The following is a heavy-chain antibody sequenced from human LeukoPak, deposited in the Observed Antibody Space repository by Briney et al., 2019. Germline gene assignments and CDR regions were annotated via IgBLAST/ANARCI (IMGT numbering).Heavy chain of an antibody. J-gene: IGHJ4*02. V-gene: IGHV3-30*04. Sequence: GGSLRLSCVASGFTFSSYAMHWVRQAPGKGLEWVAGISYNRGSKYYADSVKGRFTIFRDNSKNTLYVQLNSLRGEDTAVYYCAKDRGSSWYTAFDYWGQGTLVTVSS. CDR1: GFTFSSYA. CDR3: AKDRGSSWYTAFDY. CDR2: ISYNRGSK. D-gene: IGHD6-13*01.